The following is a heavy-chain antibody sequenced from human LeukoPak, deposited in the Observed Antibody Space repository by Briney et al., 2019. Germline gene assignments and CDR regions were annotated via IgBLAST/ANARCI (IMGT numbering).Heavy chain of an antibody. V-gene: IGHV4-59*11. Sequence: SETLSLTCTVSGGPISTHYWSWIRQSPGKELEWIGYIYYTGSTSYNPSLKSRVAISVDTSKNQFSLKLSSVTAADTAVYYCASATSWSYYYMDVWAKGTTVTVSS. CDR3: ASATSWSYYYMDV. CDR1: GGPISTHY. J-gene: IGHJ6*03. CDR2: IYYTGST.